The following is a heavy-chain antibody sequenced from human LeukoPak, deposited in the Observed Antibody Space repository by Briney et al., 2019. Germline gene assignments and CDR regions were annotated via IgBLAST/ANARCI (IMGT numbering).Heavy chain of an antibody. CDR3: ATPYYGSETFLGY. D-gene: IGHD3-10*01. V-gene: IGHV3-23*01. Sequence: PGGSLRLSCVVSGFTFSSYVMSWVRQAPGKGLEWVSIISGSGDTTHYADSVKGRFTISRDNSKNTLYLQMNSLRAEDTAVYYCATPYYGSETFLGYWGQGTLVTVSS. CDR1: GFTFSSYV. CDR2: ISGSGDTT. J-gene: IGHJ4*02.